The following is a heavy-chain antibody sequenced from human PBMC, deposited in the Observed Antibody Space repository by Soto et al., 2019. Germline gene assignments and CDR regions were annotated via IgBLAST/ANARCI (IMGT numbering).Heavy chain of an antibody. Sequence: QITLKESGPTLVKPTQTLTLTCTFSGFSLSTSGVGVGWIRQPPGKALEWLALIYWDDDKRYSPSLKSRLTITKDTSKNQAVLTMTNMDPVDTATYYCADRKDGDCSGGRCPWAFDYWGQGTLVTFSA. CDR3: ADRKDGDCSGGRCPWAFDY. J-gene: IGHJ4*02. CDR2: IYWDDDK. D-gene: IGHD2-15*01. V-gene: IGHV2-5*02. CDR1: GFSLSTSGVG.